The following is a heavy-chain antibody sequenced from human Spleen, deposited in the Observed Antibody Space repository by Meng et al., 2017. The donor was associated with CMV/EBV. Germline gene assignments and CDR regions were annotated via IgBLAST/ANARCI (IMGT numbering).Heavy chain of an antibody. CDR2: ISSSGSTI. Sequence: GESLKISCAASGFTFSSYEMNWVRQAPGKGLEWVSYISSSGSTIYYADSVKGRFTISRDNAKNSMYLQMNSLRAEDTAVYYCARAVSGSYFVRGAVSDYWGQGTLVTVS. J-gene: IGHJ4*02. CDR3: ARAVSGSYFVRGAVSDY. V-gene: IGHV3-48*03. CDR1: GFTFSSYE. D-gene: IGHD1-26*01.